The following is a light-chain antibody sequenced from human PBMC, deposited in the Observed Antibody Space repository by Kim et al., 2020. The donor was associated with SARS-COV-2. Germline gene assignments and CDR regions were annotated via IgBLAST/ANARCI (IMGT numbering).Light chain of an antibody. J-gene: IGKJ3*01. CDR3: QQYNKWPLA. CDR2: GAS. CDR1: QSVSSN. Sequence: EIVMTQSPATLSVSPGERATLSCRASQSVSSNLAWYQQKPGQAPRLLISGASTRATGIPARFSGSGSGTDFTLTISSLQSEDFAIYYCQQYNKWPLAFGPGTKVDIK. V-gene: IGKV3-15*01.